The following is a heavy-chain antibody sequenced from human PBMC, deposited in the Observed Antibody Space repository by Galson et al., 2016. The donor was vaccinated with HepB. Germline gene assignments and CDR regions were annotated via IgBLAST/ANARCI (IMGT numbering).Heavy chain of an antibody. Sequence: SLRLSCAASGFSVTSSYAMNWVRQAPGKGLEWVSTISGSETTSYADSMKGRFTISRDNSKNTLFLQMNSLRVEDTALHYCARDQRWLQFGKDAFDLWGQGTFVIVSS. J-gene: IGHJ3*01. CDR3: ARDQRWLQFGKDAFDL. CDR2: ISGSETT. D-gene: IGHD5-24*01. V-gene: IGHV3-23*01. CDR1: GFSVTSSYA.